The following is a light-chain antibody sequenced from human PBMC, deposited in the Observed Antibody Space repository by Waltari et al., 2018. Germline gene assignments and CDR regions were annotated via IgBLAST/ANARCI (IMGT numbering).Light chain of an antibody. Sequence: QLVLTQSPSASASLGASVKLTCTLSSGHSSDVIAWHQQQPEKGPRYLMKVNSDGSHIKGDDIPDRFAGSSSGDERYLSIASVQSEDEADYYCQTGGHGTWVFGGGTRLTVL. CDR2: VNSDGSH. CDR1: SGHSSDV. J-gene: IGLJ3*02. V-gene: IGLV4-69*01. CDR3: QTGGHGTWV.